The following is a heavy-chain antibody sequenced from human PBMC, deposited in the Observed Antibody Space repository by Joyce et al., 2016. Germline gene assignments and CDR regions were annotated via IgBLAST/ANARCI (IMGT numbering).Heavy chain of an antibody. V-gene: IGHV3-30*18. CDR3: AKFFMSATPSPNDVFDI. D-gene: IGHD2-2*01. Sequence: QVQLVESGGGVVQPGMSLRLSCAASGFTFSIYGMHWVRQAPGKGLEWVAVISYDGSNKHYRDSVKGRFTISRDNSKNTLYLQMNDLRAEDTAVYYCAKFFMSATPSPNDVFDIWGQGTMVTVSS. CDR2: ISYDGSNK. CDR1: GFTFSIYG. J-gene: IGHJ3*02.